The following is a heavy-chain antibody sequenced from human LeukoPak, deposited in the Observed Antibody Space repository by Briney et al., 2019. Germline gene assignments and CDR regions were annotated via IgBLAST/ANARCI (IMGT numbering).Heavy chain of an antibody. V-gene: IGHV1-2*02. J-gene: IGHJ4*02. CDR1: GYTFTGYY. CDR2: INPNSGGT. Sequence: ASVKVSCKASGYTFTGYYMHWVRQAPGQGLEWMGWINPNSGGTNYAQKFQDRVTMTRDTSISTAYMELSRLRSDDTAVYYCAASGRAAAGQFDYWGQGTLVTVSS. CDR3: AASGRAAAGQFDY. D-gene: IGHD6-13*01.